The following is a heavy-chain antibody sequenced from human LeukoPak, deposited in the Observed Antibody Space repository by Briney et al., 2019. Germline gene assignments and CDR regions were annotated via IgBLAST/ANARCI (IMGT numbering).Heavy chain of an antibody. D-gene: IGHD4-17*01. CDR2: IKEDGSQK. J-gene: IGHJ5*02. CDR1: GFSFSTFSRSW. V-gene: IGHV3-7*01. Sequence: PGGSLRLSCAAPGFSFSTFSRSWMSWVRQAPGKGLEWVANIKEDGSQKCYVDSVEGRRTISGDNGTISLYMQVNSLRAEDTAVYRCARLHDYGELGVWFDPWGQGTMVTVSS. CDR3: ARLHDYGELGVWFDP.